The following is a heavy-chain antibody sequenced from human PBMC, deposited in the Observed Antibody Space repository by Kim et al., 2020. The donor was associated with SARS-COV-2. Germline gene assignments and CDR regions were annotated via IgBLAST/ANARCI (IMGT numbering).Heavy chain of an antibody. J-gene: IGHJ6*02. D-gene: IGHD6-13*01. Sequence: GRFTISRDNAKNSLYLQMNSLRAEDTAVYYCARVIIAAAQTPRGYYGMDVWGQGTTVTVSS. CDR3: ARVIIAAAQTPRGYYGMDV. V-gene: IGHV3-11*06.